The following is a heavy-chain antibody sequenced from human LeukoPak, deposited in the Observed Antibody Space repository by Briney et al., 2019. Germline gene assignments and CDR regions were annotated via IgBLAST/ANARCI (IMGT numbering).Heavy chain of an antibody. V-gene: IGHV1-69*13. CDR1: GGTFSSYA. CDR3: ARVPTMATITHYFDY. CDR2: IIPIFGTA. D-gene: IGHD5-24*01. Sequence: ASVKVSCKASGGTFSSYAISWVRQAPGQGLEWMGGIIPIFGTANYAQKFQGRVTITADESTSTAYMELSSLRSEDTAVYYCARVPTMATITHYFDYWGQGTLVTVSS. J-gene: IGHJ4*02.